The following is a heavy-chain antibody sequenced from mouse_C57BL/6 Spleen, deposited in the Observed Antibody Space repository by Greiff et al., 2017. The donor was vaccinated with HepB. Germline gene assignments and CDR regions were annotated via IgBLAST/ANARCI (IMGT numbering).Heavy chain of an antibody. CDR1: GYAFSSSW. J-gene: IGHJ2*01. CDR2: IYPGDGDT. V-gene: IGHV1-82*01. CDR3: ARSMMVSYYSNHGFDY. D-gene: IGHD2-5*01. Sequence: VQLQQSGPELVKPGASVKISCKASGYAFSSSWMNWVKQRPGKGLEWIGRIYPGDGDTNYNGKFKGKATLTADKSSSTAYMQLSSLTSEDSAVYFCARSMMVSYYSNHGFDYWGQGTTLTVSS.